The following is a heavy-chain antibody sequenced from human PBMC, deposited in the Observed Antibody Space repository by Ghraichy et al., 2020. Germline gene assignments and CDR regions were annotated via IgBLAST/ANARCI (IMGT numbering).Heavy chain of an antibody. CDR1: GASISSGANY. CDR2: IYYSGST. Sequence: SLNISCTVSGASISSGANYWSWIRQDPGKGLEWIGYIYYSGSTNYNPSLKSRVTILVDTSKNNFSLKLSSVTAADTAVYYCARVAGGGNWFDPWGQGTLVTVSS. V-gene: IGHV4-31*03. D-gene: IGHD3-16*01. J-gene: IGHJ5*02. CDR3: ARVAGGGNWFDP.